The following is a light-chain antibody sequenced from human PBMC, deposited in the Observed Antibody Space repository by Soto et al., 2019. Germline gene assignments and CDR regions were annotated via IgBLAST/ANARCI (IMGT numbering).Light chain of an antibody. CDR2: EVN. Sequence: QSALTQPPSVCGSPGQSVTISCTGTNSDVGSYNRVSWYQHPPGTAPKLIIYEVNNRPSGVPDRFSGSKSGNTASLTISGLQAEDEADYYCSSFTSSSTLVFGGGTKLTVL. J-gene: IGLJ2*01. CDR1: NSDVGSYNR. V-gene: IGLV2-18*02. CDR3: SSFTSSSTLV.